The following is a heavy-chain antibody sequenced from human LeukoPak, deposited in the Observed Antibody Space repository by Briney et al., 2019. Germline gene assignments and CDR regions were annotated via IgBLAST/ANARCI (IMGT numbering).Heavy chain of an antibody. J-gene: IGHJ4*02. Sequence: SETLSLTCTVTGGSISTSDYYWGWIRQPPGKGLEWIGSIFYSGITYYNPSLKSRVTMSVDTSKNQFSLKLSSVTAADTAVYYCARDRSELLWFGELLYSGAYYFAYWGQGTLVTVSS. CDR1: GGSISTSDYY. CDR3: ARDRSELLWFGELLYSGAYYFAY. V-gene: IGHV4-39*07. D-gene: IGHD3-10*01. CDR2: IFYSGIT.